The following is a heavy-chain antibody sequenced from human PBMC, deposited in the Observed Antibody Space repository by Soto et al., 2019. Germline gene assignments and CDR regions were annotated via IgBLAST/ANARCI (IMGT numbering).Heavy chain of an antibody. CDR2: ISYDGSNK. D-gene: IGHD3-3*01. J-gene: IGHJ6*02. Sequence: PGGSLRLSFAASGFTFSSYAMHWVRQAPGKGLEWVAVISYDGSNKYYADSVKGRFTISRDNSKNTLNVQLNSLKVGDTAVYYGASDRIFGLPLRHYQYGMDVWGQATMLTVSS. V-gene: IGHV3-30-3*01. CDR1: GFTFSSYA. CDR3: ASDRIFGLPLRHYQYGMDV.